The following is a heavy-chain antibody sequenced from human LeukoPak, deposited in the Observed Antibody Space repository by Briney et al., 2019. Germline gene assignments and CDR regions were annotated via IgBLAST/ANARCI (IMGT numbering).Heavy chain of an antibody. J-gene: IGHJ6*03. CDR1: GFTFSSYS. Sequence: GGSLRLSCAASGFTFSSYSMNWVRQAPGKGLEWVSYISSSSSTIYYADSVKGRFTISRDNAKNSLYLQMNSLRDEDTAVYYCARVMEVSGSYPLSYYYMDVWGKGTTVTVSS. V-gene: IGHV3-48*02. D-gene: IGHD1-26*01. CDR3: ARVMEVSGSYPLSYYYMDV. CDR2: ISSSSSTI.